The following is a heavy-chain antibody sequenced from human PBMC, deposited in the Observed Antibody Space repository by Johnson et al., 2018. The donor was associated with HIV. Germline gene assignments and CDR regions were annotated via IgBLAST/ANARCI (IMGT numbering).Heavy chain of an antibody. CDR2: ISDDGNNQ. J-gene: IGHJ3*02. V-gene: IGHV3-30*04. CDR1: GFTFSSYA. D-gene: IGHD6-13*01. CDR3: ARVPSRSSWYTAFDI. Sequence: VQLVESGGGVVQPGGSLRLSCAASGFTFSSYAMHWVRQAPGKGLEWVAVISDDGNNQYYAHSVKGRFTVSRDNSKNTLYLQMNSLRADDTAVYYCARVPSRSSWYTAFDIWGQGTTVTVSS.